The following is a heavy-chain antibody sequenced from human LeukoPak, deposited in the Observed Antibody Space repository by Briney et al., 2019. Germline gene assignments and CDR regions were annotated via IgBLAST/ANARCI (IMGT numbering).Heavy chain of an antibody. CDR3: TKGFRGALNDAFDM. CDR2: ITGNGDRT. J-gene: IGHJ3*02. Sequence: GGSLRLSCTASGFTFSTYAMSWVRQAPGKGLEWVSDITGNGDRTYYADSVKGRFTISRDNSKNTLFLQTYSLRAEDTAVYYCTKGFRGALNDAFDMWGQGTMVTVS. CDR1: GFTFSTYA. V-gene: IGHV3-23*01. D-gene: IGHD3-10*01.